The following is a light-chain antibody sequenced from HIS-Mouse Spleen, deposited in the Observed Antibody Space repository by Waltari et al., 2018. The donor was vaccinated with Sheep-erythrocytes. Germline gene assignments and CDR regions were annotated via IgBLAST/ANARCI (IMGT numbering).Light chain of an antibody. CDR2: QDS. V-gene: IGLV3-1*01. Sequence: SYELTQPPSVSVPPGQTASIPCLGDKLGDKYACWYQQKPGQYPVLVIYQDSKRPSGIPERFSGSNSGNTATLTISGTQAMDEADYYCQAWDRSIVVFGGVTKLTVL. CDR3: QAWDRSIVV. CDR1: KLGDKY. J-gene: IGLJ2*01.